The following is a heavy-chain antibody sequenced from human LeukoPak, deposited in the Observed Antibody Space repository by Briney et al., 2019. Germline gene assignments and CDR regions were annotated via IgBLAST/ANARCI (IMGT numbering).Heavy chain of an antibody. CDR3: ARAPRILDYGGEPSHYYFDY. CDR2: INAGNGNT. V-gene: IGHV1-3*01. CDR1: GYTFTSYA. D-gene: IGHD4-23*01. J-gene: IGHJ4*02. Sequence: ASVKLSCKGSGYTFTSYAMHWVCQAPGQRLEWMGGINAGNGNTKYSQKFRGRVTITSDTFARTAYMELRCLRSEDTAVYYCARAPRILDYGGEPSHYYFDYWGQGTLVTVSS.